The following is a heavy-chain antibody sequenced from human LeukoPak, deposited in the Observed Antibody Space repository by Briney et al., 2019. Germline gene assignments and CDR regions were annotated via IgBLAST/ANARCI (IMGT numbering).Heavy chain of an antibody. Sequence: GGSLRLSCAASGFTFSSYAMHWVRQAPGKGLEWVAVISYDGSNKYYADSVKGRFTISRDNSKNTLYLQMNSLRAEDTAVYYCAKVFYYDSSGALDYWGQGTLVTVSS. CDR2: ISYDGSNK. J-gene: IGHJ4*02. CDR1: GFTFSSYA. V-gene: IGHV3-30-3*01. D-gene: IGHD3-22*01. CDR3: AKVFYYDSSGALDY.